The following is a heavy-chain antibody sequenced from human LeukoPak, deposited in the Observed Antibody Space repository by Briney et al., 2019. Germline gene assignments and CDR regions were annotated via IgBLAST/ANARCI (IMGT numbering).Heavy chain of an antibody. D-gene: IGHD2-2*01. J-gene: IGHJ4*02. CDR1: GGSFSGYY. CDR3: ARGPYTRRLGYCSSTSCSSGPDY. Sequence: PSETLSLTCAVYGGSFSGYYWSWIRQPPGKGLEWIGEINHSGSTNYNPSLKSRVTISVDTSKNQFSLKLSSVTAADTAVYYCARGPYTRRLGYCSSTSCSSGPDYWGQGTLVTVSS. CDR2: INHSGST. V-gene: IGHV4-34*01.